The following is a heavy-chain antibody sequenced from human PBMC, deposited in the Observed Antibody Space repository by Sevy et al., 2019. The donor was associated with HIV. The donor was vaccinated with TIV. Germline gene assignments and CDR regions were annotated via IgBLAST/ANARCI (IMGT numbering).Heavy chain of an antibody. V-gene: IGHV3-11*01. CDR3: ATASGSRYNWKYDYYYGMDV. CDR2: ISSSDSTI. CDR1: GFTFSDYY. J-gene: IGHJ6*02. Sequence: GGSLRLSCVASGFTFSDYYMNWIRQAPGKGLEWVSYISSSDSTIYYADSVKGRFTISRDNAKNSLYLQMNSLRAEDTAVYYGATASGSRYNWKYDYYYGMDVWGQGTTVTVSS. D-gene: IGHD1-20*01.